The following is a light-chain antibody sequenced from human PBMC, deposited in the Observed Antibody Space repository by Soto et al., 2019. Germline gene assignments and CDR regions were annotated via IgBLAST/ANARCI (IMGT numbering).Light chain of an antibody. V-gene: IGKV3-15*01. CDR2: GAS. J-gene: IGKJ4*01. CDR1: QSVSSN. Sequence: EIVMTQSPATLSVSPGERATLSCRASQSVSSNLAWYQQKPGQAPRLLIYGASTRATGIPARFGGGGSGTDFTLTISSLQSEDFAVYYCQQYDNWPLTFGGGTKVDI. CDR3: QQYDNWPLT.